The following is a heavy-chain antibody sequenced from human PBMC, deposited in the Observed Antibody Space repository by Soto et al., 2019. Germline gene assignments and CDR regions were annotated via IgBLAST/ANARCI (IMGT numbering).Heavy chain of an antibody. CDR1: GFNVISYW. Sequence: PGGALGLSCAVSGFNVISYWMSWVRQAPGKGLEWVASIKEDGSEIYYLHSVRGRFSISRDSAGNALHLTMNYLSAEDTGVYFCARDIGFDYVNWGQGTLVTVSS. CDR3: ARDIGFDYVN. J-gene: IGHJ4*02. CDR2: IKEDGSEI. D-gene: IGHD3-16*01. V-gene: IGHV3-7*01.